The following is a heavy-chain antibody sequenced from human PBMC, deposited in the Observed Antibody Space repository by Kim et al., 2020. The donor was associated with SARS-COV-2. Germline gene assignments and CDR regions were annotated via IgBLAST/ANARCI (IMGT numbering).Heavy chain of an antibody. J-gene: IGHJ6*01. CDR1: GFTVSSYG. CDR2: IWYDGSNK. V-gene: IGHV3-33*03. D-gene: IGHD3-16*01. Sequence: GGSLRLSCAASGFTVSSYGMHWVRQAPGKGLEWVAVIWYDGSNKYAADSMRGRFTISSDTSKNTLLLQMNSLTAEATAVYCSTKERSAFYAWGSYGGMAV. CDR3: TKERSAFYAWGSYGGMAV.